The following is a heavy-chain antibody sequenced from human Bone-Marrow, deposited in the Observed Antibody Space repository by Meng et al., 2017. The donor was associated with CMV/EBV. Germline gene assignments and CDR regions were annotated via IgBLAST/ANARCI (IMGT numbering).Heavy chain of an antibody. CDR1: GGTFSSYA. CDR3: ARGTFWSGYYAQNWFDP. CDR2: INPGGTSP. V-gene: IGHV1-46*01. D-gene: IGHD3-3*01. J-gene: IGHJ5*02. Sequence: ASVKVSCKASGGTFSSYAISWVRQAPGQGLEWMGIINPGGTSPSYAQRFQGRVTMTRDTSTSTVYMELTSLRSEDTAVYYCARGTFWSGYYAQNWFDPWGQGTLVTVSS.